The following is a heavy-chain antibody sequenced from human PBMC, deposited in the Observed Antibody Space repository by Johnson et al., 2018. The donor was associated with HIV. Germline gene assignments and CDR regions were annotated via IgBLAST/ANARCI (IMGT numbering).Heavy chain of an antibody. V-gene: IGHV3-66*02. D-gene: IGHD6-13*01. CDR1: GFTVSSNY. CDR2: IYSGGST. J-gene: IGHJ3*02. Sequence: VQLVESGGGLVQPGGSLRLSCAASGFTVSSNYMSWVRQAPGKGLEWVSVIYSGGSTYYADSVKGRFTISRDNSKNTLYLQMNSLRAEDTAVYYCASSRRGQQRVPLAVDIWGEGTMVTVSS. CDR3: ASSRRGQQRVPLAVDI.